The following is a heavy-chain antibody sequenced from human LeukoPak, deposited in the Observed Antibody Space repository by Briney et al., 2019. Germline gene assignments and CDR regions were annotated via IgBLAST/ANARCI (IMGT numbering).Heavy chain of an antibody. D-gene: IGHD3-10*01. CDR2: ISAYNGNT. CDR3: ARDFFKFGELPLDY. Sequence: ASVKVSCKASGYTFTSYGISWVRQAPGQGLERMRWISAYNGNTNYAQKLQGRVTMTTDTSTSTAYMELRSLRSDDTAVYYCARDFFKFGELPLDYWGQGTLVTVSS. CDR1: GYTFTSYG. V-gene: IGHV1-18*01. J-gene: IGHJ4*02.